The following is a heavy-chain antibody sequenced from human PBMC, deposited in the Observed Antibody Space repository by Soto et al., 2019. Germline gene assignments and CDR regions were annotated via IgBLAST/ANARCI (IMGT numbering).Heavy chain of an antibody. Sequence: GGSLRLSCAASGFTFSSYGMHWVRQAPGKGLEWVAVISYDGSNKYYADSVKGRFTISRDNSKNTLYLQMNSLRAEDTAVYYCAKDICGGDCYCDYWGQGTLVTVSS. CDR3: AKDICGGDCYCDY. D-gene: IGHD2-21*01. V-gene: IGHV3-30*18. CDR1: GFTFSSYG. J-gene: IGHJ4*02. CDR2: ISYDGSNK.